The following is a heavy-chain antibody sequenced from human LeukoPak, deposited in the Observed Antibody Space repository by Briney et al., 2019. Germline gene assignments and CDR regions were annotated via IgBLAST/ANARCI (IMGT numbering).Heavy chain of an antibody. V-gene: IGHV3-33*01. CDR2: AYHDEWPGNSK. D-gene: IGHD6-6*01. CDR1: GFIFSSYG. Sequence: GGSLRLSCAASGFIFSSYGMHWVRQAPGKGLEWVAVAYHDEWPGNSKYYVDSVKGRFTVSRDNSKNTLYLQMNSLRAEDTAVYYCARDGSSIAAPHGMNVWGQGTTVTVSS. CDR3: ARDGSSIAAPHGMNV. J-gene: IGHJ6*02.